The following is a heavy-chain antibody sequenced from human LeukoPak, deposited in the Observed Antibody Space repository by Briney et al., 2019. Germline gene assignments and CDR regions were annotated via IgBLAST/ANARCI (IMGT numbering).Heavy chain of an antibody. CDR2: ISGGGGST. Sequence: PGGSLRLSCAASQFTFSNYAMTWVRQAPGRGLEWVSTISGGGGSTYYADSVKGRFTISRDNSKNSLYLQMNSLRAEDTAVYYCASSSGWYNFDYWGQGTLVTVSS. J-gene: IGHJ4*02. V-gene: IGHV3-23*01. D-gene: IGHD6-19*01. CDR1: QFTFSNYA. CDR3: ASSSGWYNFDY.